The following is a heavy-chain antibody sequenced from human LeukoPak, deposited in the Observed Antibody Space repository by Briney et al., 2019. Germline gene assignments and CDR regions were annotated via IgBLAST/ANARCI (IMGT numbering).Heavy chain of an antibody. CDR1: GGTFSSYA. D-gene: IGHD3-22*01. CDR2: ISAYNGNT. Sequence: ASVKVSCKASGGTFSSYAISWVRQAPGQGLEWMGWISAYNGNTNYAQKLQGRVTMTTDTSTSTAYMELRSLRSDDTAVYYCVLISSGAEDWGQGTLVTVSS. CDR3: VLISSGAED. J-gene: IGHJ4*02. V-gene: IGHV1-18*01.